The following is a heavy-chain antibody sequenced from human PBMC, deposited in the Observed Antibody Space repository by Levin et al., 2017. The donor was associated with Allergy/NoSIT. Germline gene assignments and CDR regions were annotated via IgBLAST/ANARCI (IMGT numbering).Heavy chain of an antibody. CDR2: INSDGSST. CDR1: GFTLSGHW. V-gene: IGHV3-74*01. J-gene: IGHJ2*01. CDR3: LGRWHFDL. Sequence: GESLKISCAASGFTLSGHWMHWARQVPGKGLVWISHINSDGSSTDYADSVKGRFTISRDNAENMVYLQMNSLRVEDTAVYYWLGRWHFDLWGRGTPVTVPS.